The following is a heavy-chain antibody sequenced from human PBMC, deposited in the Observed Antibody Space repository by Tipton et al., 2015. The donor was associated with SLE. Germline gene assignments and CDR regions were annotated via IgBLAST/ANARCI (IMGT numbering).Heavy chain of an antibody. CDR1: GDSISSNNYY. Sequence: TLSLTCTVSGDSISSNNYYWSWIRQPAGKGLEWIGRVYGGGGSTDYNPPPKRRVSISVGTSKNHFSLKLTSATAADTAVYYCARGTWFGDLRYNWIDRWSQGTLVSVAS. J-gene: IGHJ5*02. D-gene: IGHD3-10*01. CDR2: VYGGGGST. V-gene: IGHV4-61*02. CDR3: ARGTWFGDLRYNWIDR.